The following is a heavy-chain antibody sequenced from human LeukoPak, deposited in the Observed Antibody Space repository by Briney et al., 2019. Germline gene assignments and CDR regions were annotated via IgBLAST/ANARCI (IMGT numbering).Heavy chain of an antibody. CDR2: IRSKAKSYAT. CDR3: TSGLYCSSTSCYEEGAFDY. D-gene: IGHD2-2*01. Sequence: GXXLRLSCAASGFTFSGSAMHWVRQASGKGLEWVGRIRSKAKSYATAYAASVKGNFTISRDDSNNTAYLQMNSLKTEDTAVYYCTSGLYCSSTSCYEEGAFDYWGQGTLVTVSS. V-gene: IGHV3-73*01. CDR1: GFTFSGSA. J-gene: IGHJ4*02.